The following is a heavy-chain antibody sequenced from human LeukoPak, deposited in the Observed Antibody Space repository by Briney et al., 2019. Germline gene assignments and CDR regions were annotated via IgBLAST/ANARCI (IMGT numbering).Heavy chain of an antibody. V-gene: IGHV3-7*03. CDR1: EFTFSSYW. J-gene: IGHJ4*02. CDR2: IKQDGSEK. Sequence: GGSLRLPCAASEFTFSSYWMSWVRQAPGKGLEWVANIKQDGSEKYYVGSVKGRFTISRDNAKNSLYLQMNSLRAEDTAVYYCAKDLRTSTTGFDYWGQGTLVTVSS. D-gene: IGHD1-26*01. CDR3: AKDLRTSTTGFDY.